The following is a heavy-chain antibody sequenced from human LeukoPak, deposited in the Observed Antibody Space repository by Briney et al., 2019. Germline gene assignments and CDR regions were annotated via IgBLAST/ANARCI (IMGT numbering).Heavy chain of an antibody. Sequence: TGGSLRLSCAASGFTFSSYGMHWVRQAPGKGLEWVAVISYDGSNKYYADSVKGRFTISRDDSKNTLSLQMNSLRVEDTAVYYCARGRFGEFHFDYWGQGTLVTVSS. V-gene: IGHV3-30*03. CDR3: ARGRFGEFHFDY. CDR1: GFTFSSYG. J-gene: IGHJ4*02. D-gene: IGHD3-10*01. CDR2: ISYDGSNK.